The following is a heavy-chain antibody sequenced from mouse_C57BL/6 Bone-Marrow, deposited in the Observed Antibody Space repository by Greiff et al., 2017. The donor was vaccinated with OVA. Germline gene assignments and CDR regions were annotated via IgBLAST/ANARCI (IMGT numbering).Heavy chain of an antibody. J-gene: IGHJ3*01. CDR2: IHPNSGST. CDR3: APRVDYGYDEWFAY. Sequence: QVQLQQPGAELVKPGASVKLSCKASGYTFTSYWMHWVKQRPGQGLEWIGMIHPNSGSTNYNEKFKSKATLTVDKSSSTAYMQLSSLTSEDSAVYYCAPRVDYGYDEWFAYWGQGTLVTVSA. CDR1: GYTFTSYW. V-gene: IGHV1-64*01. D-gene: IGHD2-2*01.